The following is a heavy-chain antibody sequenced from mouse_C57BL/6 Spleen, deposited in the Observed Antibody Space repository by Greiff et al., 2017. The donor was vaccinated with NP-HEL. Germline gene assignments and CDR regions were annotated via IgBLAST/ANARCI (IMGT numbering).Heavy chain of an antibody. V-gene: IGHV1-80*01. CDR2: IYPGDGDT. D-gene: IGHD2-2*01. CDR1: GYAFSSYW. Sequence: QVQLQQSGAELVKPGASVKISCKASGYAFSSYWMNWVKQRPGKGLEWIGQIYPGDGDTNYNGKFKGKATLTADKSSSTAYMQRSSLTSEDSAVYFCARSPGSMVTTCFDYWGQGTTLTVSS. J-gene: IGHJ2*01. CDR3: ARSPGSMVTTCFDY.